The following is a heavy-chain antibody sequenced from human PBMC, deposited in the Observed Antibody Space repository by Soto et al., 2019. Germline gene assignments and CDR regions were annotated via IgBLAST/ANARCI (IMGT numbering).Heavy chain of an antibody. J-gene: IGHJ4*02. D-gene: IGHD1-1*01. CDR2: ISSSSSYI. CDR3: ARDPPTTGTTFDY. CDR1: GFTFSSYS. Sequence: PGGSLRLSCAASGFTFSSYSMNWVRQAPGKGLEWVSSISSSSSYIYYADSVKGRFTISRDNAKNSLYLQMNSLRAEDTAVYYCARDPPTTGTTFDYWGRGTLVTVSS. V-gene: IGHV3-21*01.